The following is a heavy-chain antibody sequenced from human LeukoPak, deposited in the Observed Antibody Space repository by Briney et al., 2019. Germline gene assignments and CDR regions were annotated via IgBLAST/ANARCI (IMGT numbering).Heavy chain of an antibody. D-gene: IGHD5-24*01. J-gene: IGHJ4*02. CDR3: ARIKEMAPYQAHFDY. CDR1: GYTFTTYA. V-gene: IGHV1-3*04. CDR2: INTGNGNP. Sequence: GASVKVSCKASGYTFTTYAIHWVRQAPGQRLEWMGWINTGNGNPKYSQKFQGRVTITRDASASTAYMDLSSLRSEDTAVYYCARIKEMAPYQAHFDYWGQGTLVTVSS.